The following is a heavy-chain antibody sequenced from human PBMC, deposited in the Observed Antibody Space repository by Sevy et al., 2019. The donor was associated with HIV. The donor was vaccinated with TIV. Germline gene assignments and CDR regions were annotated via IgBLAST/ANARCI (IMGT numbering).Heavy chain of an antibody. CDR1: GFTFSSYG. Sequence: GGSPRLSCAASGFTFSSYGMHWVRQAPGKGLEWVAVIWYDGSNKYYADSVKGRFTISRDNSKNTLYLQMNSLRAEDTAVYYCARSLIVVVTAIVAGGAFDIWGQGTMVTVSS. CDR3: ARSLIVVVTAIVAGGAFDI. D-gene: IGHD2-21*02. CDR2: IWYDGSNK. V-gene: IGHV3-33*01. J-gene: IGHJ3*02.